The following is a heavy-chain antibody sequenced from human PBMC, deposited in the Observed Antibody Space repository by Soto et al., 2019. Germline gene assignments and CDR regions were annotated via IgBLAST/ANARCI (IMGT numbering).Heavy chain of an antibody. Sequence: PSETLSLTCTVSGGSISSYYWSWIRQPPGKGLEWIGYIYYSGSTTYQPSLKSRVTISVDRSQNQFSLELTSVTAADTAVYFCARDLRVAGTSGYYGMDVWGQGTTVTVSS. D-gene: IGHD6-19*01. V-gene: IGHV4-59*01. CDR1: GGSISSYY. CDR3: ARDLRVAGTSGYYGMDV. CDR2: IYYSGST. J-gene: IGHJ6*02.